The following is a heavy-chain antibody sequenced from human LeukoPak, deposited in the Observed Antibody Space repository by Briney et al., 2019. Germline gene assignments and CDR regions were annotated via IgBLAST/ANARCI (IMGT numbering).Heavy chain of an antibody. V-gene: IGHV1-2*02. J-gene: IGHJ6*03. CDR3: ARAFTMIRGVVYYYYMEV. D-gene: IGHD3-10*01. CDR2: INPNSGGT. CDR1: GYTFTGYY. Sequence: ASVKVSCKASGYTFTGYYIHWVRQAPGQGLEWMGWINPNSGGTNYAQKFQGRVTMTRDTSINTAYMELSRLRSDDTAVYYCARAFTMIRGVVYYYYMEVWGKGTTVTVSS.